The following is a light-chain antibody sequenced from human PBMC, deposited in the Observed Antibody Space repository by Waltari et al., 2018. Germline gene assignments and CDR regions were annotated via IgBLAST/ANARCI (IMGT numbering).Light chain of an antibody. J-gene: IGKJ2*01. CDR3: QQYYSTPNT. Sequence: DIVMTQSPDSLAVSLCERATIHCTSSQSVFHTNNKHYLAWDQQKPGQPPKLLIYWASTRESGVPDRFSGSGSGTDFTLAISSLQAEDVAVYYCQQYYSTPNTFGQGTKVEIK. CDR2: WAS. CDR1: QSVFHTNNKHY. V-gene: IGKV4-1*01.